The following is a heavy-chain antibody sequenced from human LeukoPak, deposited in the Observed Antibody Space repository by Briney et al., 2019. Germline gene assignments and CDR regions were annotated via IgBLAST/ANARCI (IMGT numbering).Heavy chain of an antibody. D-gene: IGHD1-26*01. CDR1: GGSISSGDYY. CDR3: ARVRATTGFDY. CDR2: IYYSGST. Sequence: SSQTLSLTCTVSGGSISSGDYYWSWIRQPPGTGLEWIGYIYYSGSTYYNPSLKSRVTISVDTSKNQFSLKLSSVTAADTAVYYCARVRATTGFDYWGQGTLVTVSS. J-gene: IGHJ4*02. V-gene: IGHV4-30-4*01.